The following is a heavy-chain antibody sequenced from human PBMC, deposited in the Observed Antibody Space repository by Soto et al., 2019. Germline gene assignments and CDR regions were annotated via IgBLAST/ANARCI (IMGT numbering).Heavy chain of an antibody. V-gene: IGHV1-3*01. CDR3: ARDTGDGTFDF. CDR2: INAGYGNT. CDR1: GYTFSSYA. J-gene: IGHJ4*02. Sequence: QVHLVQSGAEVRKPGASVKVSCKASGYTFSSYAMHWVRQAPGQRLEWMGWINAGYGNTKSSQKFQDRVTISRDTSASTAYIALTGLRSEDTAVYYCARDTGDGTFDFWGQGTLVTVSS. D-gene: IGHD7-27*01.